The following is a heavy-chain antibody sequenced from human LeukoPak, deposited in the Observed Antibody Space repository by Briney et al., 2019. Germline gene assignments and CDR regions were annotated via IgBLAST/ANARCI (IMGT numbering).Heavy chain of an antibody. CDR2: ISSSGSTI. CDR3: ARDKEGGNPLYYYNGMDV. Sequence: GGSLRLSCAASGFAFSDYYMSWIRQAPGKGLEWVSYISSSGSTIYYADSVKGRFTISRDNAKNSLYLQMNSLRAEDTAVYYCARDKEGGNPLYYYNGMDVWGQGTTVTVSS. CDR1: GFAFSDYY. V-gene: IGHV3-11*01. J-gene: IGHJ6*02. D-gene: IGHD6-25*01.